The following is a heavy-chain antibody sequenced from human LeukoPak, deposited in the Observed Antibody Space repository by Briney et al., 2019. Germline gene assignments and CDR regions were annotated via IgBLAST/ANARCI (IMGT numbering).Heavy chain of an antibody. V-gene: IGHV3-7*03. D-gene: IGHD3-22*01. Sequence: GSLRLSCAASGFTFSRHWMTWVRQAPGKGLEWVANIKHDGSEKNYVDSVKGRFTISRDNAKNSLCLQMNSLRAEDTAVYYCATPLDYYDRSDSHQGGDWGQGTLVTVSS. CDR2: IKHDGSEK. CDR3: ATPLDYYDRSDSHQGGD. CDR1: GFTFSRHW. J-gene: IGHJ4*02.